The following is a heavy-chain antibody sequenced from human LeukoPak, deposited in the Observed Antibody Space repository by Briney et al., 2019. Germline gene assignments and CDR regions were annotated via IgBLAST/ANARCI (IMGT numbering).Heavy chain of an antibody. J-gene: IGHJ6*02. CDR2: ISSSSSYI. CDR3: ARALWSGPVYYGMDV. D-gene: IGHD3-10*01. V-gene: IGHV3-21*06. CDR1: GFTFSSYS. Sequence: PGGSLRLSCAASGFTFSSYSMNWVRQAPGKGLEWVSSISSSSSYINYADSVKGRFTISRDNAKNSLYLQMNSLRAEDTAVYYCARALWSGPVYYGMDVWGQGTTVTVSS.